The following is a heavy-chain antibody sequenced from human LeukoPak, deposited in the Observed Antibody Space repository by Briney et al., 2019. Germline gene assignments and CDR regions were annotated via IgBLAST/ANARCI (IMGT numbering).Heavy chain of an antibody. CDR3: AKGIRGATIRDGMDV. J-gene: IGHJ6*02. CDR2: ISWISDSI. D-gene: IGHD5-12*01. Sequence: GRSLRLSCAAPGFTFDDYAMHWVRQAPGKGLERVSGISWISDSIDYADSVKGRFTISRDNAKNSLYLQMNSLRAEDTALYYCAKGIRGATIRDGMDVWGQGTTVTVSS. CDR1: GFTFDDYA. V-gene: IGHV3-9*01.